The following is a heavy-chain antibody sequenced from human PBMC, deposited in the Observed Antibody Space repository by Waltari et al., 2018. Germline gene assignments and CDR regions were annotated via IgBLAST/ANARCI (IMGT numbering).Heavy chain of an antibody. V-gene: IGHV4-61*02. Sequence: QVQLQESGPGLVKPSQTLSLTCTVSGGSISRGSYYWSWIRQPAGKGLEWIGRIYTSGSTNYNPSLKSRVTISVDTSKNQFSLKLSSVTAADTAVYYCARGEVRGVNFDYWGQGTLVTVSS. J-gene: IGHJ4*02. CDR1: GGSISRGSYY. CDR2: IYTSGST. CDR3: ARGEVRGVNFDY. D-gene: IGHD3-10*01.